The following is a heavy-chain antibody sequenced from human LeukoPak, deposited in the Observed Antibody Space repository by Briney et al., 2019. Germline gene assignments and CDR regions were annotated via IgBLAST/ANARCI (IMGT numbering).Heavy chain of an antibody. CDR1: GGSISSYY. Sequence: SETLSLTCTVSGGSISSYYWSWIRQPAGKGLEWIGRIYTSGSTNYNPSLKSRVTMSVDTSKNQFSLKLSSVTAADTAVYYCARDSSSTSWTFAFDIWGQGTMVTVPS. CDR3: ARDSSSTSWTFAFDI. CDR2: IYTSGST. J-gene: IGHJ3*02. V-gene: IGHV4-4*07. D-gene: IGHD2-2*01.